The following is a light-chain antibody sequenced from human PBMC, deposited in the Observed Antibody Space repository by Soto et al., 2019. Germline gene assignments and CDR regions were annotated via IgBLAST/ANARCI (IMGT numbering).Light chain of an antibody. Sequence: EIVMTQSPATLSVSPGERATFSCRASQSVSSNLAWYQQKPGQAPRLLIYAASTRATGIPARFSGSGSGTEFTLTIISLQSEYLSVYYCQQYYNWPPDYTFGQGTKLQIK. CDR1: QSVSSN. J-gene: IGKJ2*01. V-gene: IGKV3-15*01. CDR3: QQYYNWPPDYT. CDR2: AAS.